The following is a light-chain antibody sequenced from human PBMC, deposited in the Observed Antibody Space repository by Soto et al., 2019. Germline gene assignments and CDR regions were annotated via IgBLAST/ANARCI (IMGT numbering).Light chain of an antibody. CDR3: QQYNNWHPIT. CDR1: QTIDNT. J-gene: IGKJ5*01. Sequence: EILLTQSPATLSLSPGERATLSCRASQTIDNTLAWYQRKPGQATSLIIYDASTRATGVPARFSGSGSGTDFTLTISRLEPEDFAEYYCQQYNNWHPITFGQGTRLEIK. V-gene: IGKV3-15*01. CDR2: DAS.